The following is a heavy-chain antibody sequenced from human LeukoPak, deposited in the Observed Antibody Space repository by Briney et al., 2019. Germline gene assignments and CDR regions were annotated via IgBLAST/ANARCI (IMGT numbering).Heavy chain of an antibody. CDR3: AKDDGSGWVNY. D-gene: IGHD6-19*01. J-gene: IGHJ4*02. V-gene: IGHV3-30*18. CDR2: ISYDGSNK. CDR1: GFTFSSYG. Sequence: GGSLRLSCAASGFTFSSYGMHWVRQAPGKGLEWVAVISYDGSNKYYADSVKGRFTISRDNSKNTLYLQMNSLRAEGTAVYYCAKDDGSGWVNYWGQGTLVTVSS.